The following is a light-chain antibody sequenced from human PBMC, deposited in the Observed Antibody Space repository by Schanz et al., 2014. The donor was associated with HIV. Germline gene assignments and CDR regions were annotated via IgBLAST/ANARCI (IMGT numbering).Light chain of an antibody. V-gene: IGLV2-23*02. J-gene: IGLJ2*01. CDR1: TSDIGTYDL. CDR2: EVS. Sequence: QSALTQPASVSGSPGQSITISCTGTTSDIGTYDLVSWYQQHPGRAPKLLIYEVSKRPSGVSSRFSGSKSGSTASLTVSRLQAEDEADYYCTSYAGSNNLVFGGGTNDRP. CDR3: TSYAGSNNLV.